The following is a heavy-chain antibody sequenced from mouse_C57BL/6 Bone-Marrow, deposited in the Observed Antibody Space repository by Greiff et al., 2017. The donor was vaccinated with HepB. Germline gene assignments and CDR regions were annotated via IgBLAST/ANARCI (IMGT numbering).Heavy chain of an antibody. CDR3: ARHPYYGSSY. V-gene: IGHV5-6*02. CDR2: ISSGGSYT. J-gene: IGHJ2*01. CDR1: GFTFSSYG. D-gene: IGHD1-1*01. Sequence: DVMLVESGGDLVKPGGSLKLSCAASGFTFSSYGMSWVRQTPDKRLEWVATISSGGSYTYYPDSVKGRFTISRDNAKNTLYLQMSSLKSEDTAMYYCARHPYYGSSYWGQGTTLTVSS.